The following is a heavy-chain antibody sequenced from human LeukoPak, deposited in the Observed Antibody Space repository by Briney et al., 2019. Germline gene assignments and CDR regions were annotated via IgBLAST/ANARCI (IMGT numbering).Heavy chain of an antibody. CDR2: IWYDGTNK. Sequence: PGRSLRLSCAASGFTFSSYGMHWVRQAPGKRLEWVALIWYDGTNKYYGDPVKGRFTFSRDNAKNSLYLQMNSLGAEDTAVYYCARYSGSYHAFDIWGQGTMVTVSS. D-gene: IGHD1-26*01. J-gene: IGHJ3*02. CDR3: ARYSGSYHAFDI. CDR1: GFTFSSYG. V-gene: IGHV3-33*03.